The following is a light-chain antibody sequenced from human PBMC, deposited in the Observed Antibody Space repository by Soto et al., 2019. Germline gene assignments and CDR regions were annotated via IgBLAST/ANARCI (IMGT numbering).Light chain of an antibody. Sequence: GSLSLSPGERATLSCRASQSVSSSYLAWYQQKPGQAPRLLIYGASSRATGIPDRFSGRGSGTDFTLTISRLEPEDFAVYFCQQYGTSPRTFGQGTKVDIK. CDR2: GAS. CDR1: QSVSSSY. J-gene: IGKJ1*01. V-gene: IGKV3-20*01. CDR3: QQYGTSPRT.